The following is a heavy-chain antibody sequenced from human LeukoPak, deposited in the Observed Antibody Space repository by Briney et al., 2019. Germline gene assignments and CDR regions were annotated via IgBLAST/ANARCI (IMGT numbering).Heavy chain of an antibody. D-gene: IGHD6-13*01. CDR2: INPNSGGT. J-gene: IGHJ4*02. V-gene: IGHV1-2*02. CDR1: GYTFTGYY. CDR3: ARDRAAAGTGYFDY. Sequence: ASVKVSCKASGYTFTGYYMHWVRQAPGQGLEWIGWINPNSGGTNYAQKFQGRVTMTRDTSISTAYMELSRLRSDDTAVYYCARDRAAAGTGYFDYWGQGTLVTVSS.